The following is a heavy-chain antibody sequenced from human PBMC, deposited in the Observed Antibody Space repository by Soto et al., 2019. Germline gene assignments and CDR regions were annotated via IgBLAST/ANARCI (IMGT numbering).Heavy chain of an antibody. Sequence: GGSLRLSCSASGLSFSYYAMSWVRQAPGKGLEWVSAISGSGGSTYYADSVKGRFTISRDNSKNTLYLQMNSLRAEDTAVYYCAKDLTIFGVVLDYWGQGTLVTVSS. CDR1: GLSFSYYA. V-gene: IGHV3-23*01. CDR2: ISGSGGST. CDR3: AKDLTIFGVVLDY. D-gene: IGHD3-3*01. J-gene: IGHJ4*02.